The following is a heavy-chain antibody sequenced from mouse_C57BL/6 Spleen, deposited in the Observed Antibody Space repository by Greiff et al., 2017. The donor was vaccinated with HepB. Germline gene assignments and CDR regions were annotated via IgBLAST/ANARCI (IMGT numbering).Heavy chain of an antibody. V-gene: IGHV1-81*01. CDR3: ARPIYYDYDGDYYAMDY. J-gene: IGHJ4*01. Sequence: VQLQQSGAELARPGASVKLSCKASGYTFTSYGISWVKQRTGQGLEWIGEIYPRSGNTYYNEKFKGKATLTADKSSSTAYMELRSLTSEDSAVYFCARPIYYDYDGDYYAMDYWGQGTSVTVSS. CDR1: GYTFTSYG. D-gene: IGHD2-4*01. CDR2: IYPRSGNT.